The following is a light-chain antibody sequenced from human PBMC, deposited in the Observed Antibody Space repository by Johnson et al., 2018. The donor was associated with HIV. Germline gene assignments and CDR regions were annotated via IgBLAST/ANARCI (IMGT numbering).Light chain of an antibody. J-gene: IGLJ1*01. CDR2: DND. V-gene: IGLV1-51*01. Sequence: QSVLTQPPSVSAAPGQKVTISCSGSSSNIGNNDVSWYQQLPGTAPKLLIYDNDKRPSGIPDRFSGSKSGTSATLGIPGLPTGEEADYYCETWDSSLSGYYVFGTGTKLTVL. CDR3: ETWDSSLSGYYV. CDR1: SSNIGNND.